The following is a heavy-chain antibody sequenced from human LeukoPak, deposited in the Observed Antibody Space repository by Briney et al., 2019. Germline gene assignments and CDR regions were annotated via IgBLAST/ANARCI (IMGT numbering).Heavy chain of an antibody. CDR1: GGSISSNNW. CDR3: ARGPSLGAHLDY. J-gene: IGHJ4*02. D-gene: IGHD1-26*01. V-gene: IGHV4-4*02. Sequence: SGTLSLTCAVSGGSISSNNWWTWVRQAPGKGLEWIGEIYHYGTTNYNPSLKGRVTISVDKSKNQFSLKFNSVTAADTAVYYCARGPSLGAHLDYWGQGTLVTVS. CDR2: IYHYGTT.